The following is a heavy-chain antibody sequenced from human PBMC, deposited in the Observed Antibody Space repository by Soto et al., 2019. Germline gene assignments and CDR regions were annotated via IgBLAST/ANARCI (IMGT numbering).Heavy chain of an antibody. V-gene: IGHV1-69*02. CDR3: ARVPSSRYYYGSGSYYNSDYYYYGMDV. J-gene: IGHJ6*02. Sequence: SVKVSCKASGGTFSSYTISWVRQAPGQGLEWMGRIIPIHGITNYAQKLQGRVTMTTDKSTSTAYMELRSLRSDDTAVYYCARVPSSRYYYGSGSYYNSDYYYYGMDVWGQGTTVTV. D-gene: IGHD3-10*01. CDR2: IIPIHGIT. CDR1: GGTFSSYT.